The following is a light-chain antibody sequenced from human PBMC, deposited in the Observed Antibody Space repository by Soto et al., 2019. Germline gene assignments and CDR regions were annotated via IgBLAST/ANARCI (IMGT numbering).Light chain of an antibody. CDR1: QDIRND. J-gene: IGKJ1*01. Sequence: AIQMTQSPSSLSASVGDRVTITCRASQDIRNDLGWYQQKPGKSPNLLIYAASTLHTGVPSRFSGSGSGTDFTLTISSLQPEDFATYYCLQHYNYPRTFGQGTKVDIK. CDR3: LQHYNYPRT. CDR2: AAS. V-gene: IGKV1-6*01.